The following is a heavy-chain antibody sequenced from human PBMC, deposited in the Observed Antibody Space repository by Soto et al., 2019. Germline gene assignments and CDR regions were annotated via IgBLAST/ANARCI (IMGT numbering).Heavy chain of an antibody. CDR2: IKQDGSEK. D-gene: IGHD3-3*01. J-gene: IGHJ6*02. V-gene: IGHV3-7*01. CDR3: ARVGRYYDFWRGLNYYYYGLDV. CDR1: GFTFSSYW. Sequence: PGGSLRLSCAASGFTFSSYWMSWVRQAPGKGLEWVANIKQDGSEKYYVDSVKGRFTISRDNAKNSLYLQMNSLRAEDTAVYYCARVGRYYDFWRGLNYYYYGLDVWGQGTTVTVSS.